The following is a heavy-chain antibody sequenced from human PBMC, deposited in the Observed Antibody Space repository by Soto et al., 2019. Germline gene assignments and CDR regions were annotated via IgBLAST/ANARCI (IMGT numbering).Heavy chain of an antibody. CDR1: GFRFRNYW. D-gene: IGHD1-26*01. CDR2: IKEDGSEK. J-gene: IGHJ4*02. V-gene: IGHV3-7*03. Sequence: EVRLVESGGGLVHPGGSLRLSCAASGFRFRNYWMTWVRQAPGKGLAWVANIKEDGSEKYYADSVKGRFTISRDNAENSVYLQMNSLRADDTAVYFCSRSMEGASDSWGQGILVTVSS. CDR3: SRSMEGASDS.